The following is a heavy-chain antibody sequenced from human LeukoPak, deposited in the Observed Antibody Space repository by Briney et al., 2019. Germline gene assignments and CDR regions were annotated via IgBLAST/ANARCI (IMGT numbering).Heavy chain of an antibody. Sequence: GGSLRLSCAASGFIFNICSMNWVRQAPGKGLEWVSVIYSGGSTYYADSVKGRFTISRDNSKNTLYLQMSSLRAEDTAVYYCATERAHSSYFDYWGQGTLVTVSS. CDR1: GFIFNICS. D-gene: IGHD6-19*01. V-gene: IGHV3-53*01. CDR2: IYSGGST. CDR3: ATERAHSSYFDY. J-gene: IGHJ4*02.